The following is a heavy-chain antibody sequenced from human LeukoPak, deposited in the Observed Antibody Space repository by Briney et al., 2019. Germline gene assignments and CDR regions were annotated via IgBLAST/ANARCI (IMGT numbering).Heavy chain of an antibody. J-gene: IGHJ4*02. CDR1: GYTFTSYG. V-gene: IGHV1-18*01. CDR2: ISAYNGNT. Sequence: ASVKVSCKASGYTFTSYGISWVRQAPGQGLEWMGWISAYNGNTNYAQKLQGRVTMTTDTSTSTAYMELRSLRSDDAAVYYCARAGLDITIFGVVPDYWGQGTLVTVSS. D-gene: IGHD3-3*01. CDR3: ARAGLDITIFGVVPDY.